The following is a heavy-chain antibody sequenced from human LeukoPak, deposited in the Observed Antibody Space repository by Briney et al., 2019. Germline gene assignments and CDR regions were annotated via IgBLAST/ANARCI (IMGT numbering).Heavy chain of an antibody. CDR2: MYNSGST. CDR1: GGSIGSYY. CDR3: ARRITTQYCSSTSCPRRRDWFDP. J-gene: IGHJ5*02. V-gene: IGHV4-4*07. Sequence: PSETLSLTCTVSGGSIGSYYWSWIRQPAGKGLEWIGRMYNSGSTNYNPSLKSRVTISVDTSNNQFSLRLSSVTAADTAVYYCARRITTQYCSSTSCPRRRDWFDPWGQGTLVTVSS. D-gene: IGHD2-2*01.